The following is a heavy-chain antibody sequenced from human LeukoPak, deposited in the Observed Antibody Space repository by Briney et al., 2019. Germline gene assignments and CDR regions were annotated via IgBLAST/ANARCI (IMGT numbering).Heavy chain of an antibody. J-gene: IGHJ1*01. CDR3: ARASRRFTAILGYFQH. CDR1: GYTFTGYY. CDR2: INPNSGGT. D-gene: IGHD2-21*02. V-gene: IGHV1-2*02. Sequence: ASVKVSCKASGYTFTGYYMHWVRQAPGQGLEWMGWINPNSGGTNYAQKFQGRVTMTRDTSISTAYMELSRLRSDDTAVYYCARASRRFTAILGYFQHWGQGTLVTVSS.